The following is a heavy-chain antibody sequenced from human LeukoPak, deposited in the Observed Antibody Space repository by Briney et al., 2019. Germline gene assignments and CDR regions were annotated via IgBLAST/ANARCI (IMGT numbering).Heavy chain of an antibody. Sequence: ASVKVSCKASGYTFTSYGISWVRQAPGQGLEWMGWISAYNGNTNYAQKLQGRVTMTTDTSTSTAYVELRSLRSDDTAVYYCASSKYYDFWSGYSRLDYWGQGTLVTVSS. V-gene: IGHV1-18*01. CDR1: GYTFTSYG. J-gene: IGHJ4*02. CDR3: ASSKYYDFWSGYSRLDY. D-gene: IGHD3-3*01. CDR2: ISAYNGNT.